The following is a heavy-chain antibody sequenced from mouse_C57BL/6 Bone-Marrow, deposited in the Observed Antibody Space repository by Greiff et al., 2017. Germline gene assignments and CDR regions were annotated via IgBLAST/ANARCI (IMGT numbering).Heavy chain of an antibody. D-gene: IGHD1-1*01. Sequence: EVQGVESGEGLVKPGGSLKLSCAASGFTFSSYAMSWVRQTPEKRLEWVAYISSGGDYIYYADTVKGRFTISRDNARNTLYLQMSSLKSEDTAMYYCTRDEDLATVPSPYAMDYWGQGTSVTVSS. V-gene: IGHV5-9-1*02. CDR1: GFTFSSYA. J-gene: IGHJ4*01. CDR3: TRDEDLATVPSPYAMDY. CDR2: ISSGGDYI.